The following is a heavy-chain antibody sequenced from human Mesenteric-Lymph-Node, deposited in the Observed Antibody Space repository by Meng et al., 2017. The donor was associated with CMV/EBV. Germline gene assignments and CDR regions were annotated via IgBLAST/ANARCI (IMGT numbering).Heavy chain of an antibody. J-gene: IGHJ5*02. CDR3: ARDRGGSGAAAGGDNWFDR. D-gene: IGHD6-13*01. Sequence: ISSDNWGGWVRQAPGKGLEWIGEIYQNGITNDNPSLRSRVTMSLDNSRNQFSLKLTSVTAADTAVYYCARDRGGSGAAAGGDNWFDRWGQGTLVTVSS. CDR1: ISSDNW. V-gene: IGHV4-4*02. CDR2: IYQNGIT.